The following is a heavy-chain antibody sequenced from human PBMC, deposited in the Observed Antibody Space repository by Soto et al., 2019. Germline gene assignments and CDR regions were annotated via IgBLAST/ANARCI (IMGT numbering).Heavy chain of an antibody. CDR3: ARARDGYNPGTYYYYYYGMDV. J-gene: IGHJ6*02. Sequence: WSLRLSCAASGFTFSSYSMNWVRQAPGKGLEWVSSISSSSSYIYYADSVKGRFTISRDNAKNSLYLQMNSLRAEDTAVYYCARARDGYNPGTYYYYYYGMDVWGQGTTVTVSS. V-gene: IGHV3-21*01. CDR1: GFTFSSYS. CDR2: ISSSSSYI. D-gene: IGHD5-12*01.